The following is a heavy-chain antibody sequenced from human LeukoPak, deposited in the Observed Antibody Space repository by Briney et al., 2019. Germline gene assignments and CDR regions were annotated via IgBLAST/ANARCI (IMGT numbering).Heavy chain of an antibody. J-gene: IGHJ5*02. V-gene: IGHV3-74*01. CDR1: GFTFSSYW. CDR3: ARVPLGEFKGFDP. Sequence: GRSLRLSCAASGFTFSSYWMHWVRQVPGKGLVWVSRINTDGNSTRYADSVKGRFTISRDNAKNTLYLQMNSLRAEDTAVYYCARVPLGEFKGFDPWGQGTLVTVSS. CDR2: INTDGNST. D-gene: IGHD3-10*01.